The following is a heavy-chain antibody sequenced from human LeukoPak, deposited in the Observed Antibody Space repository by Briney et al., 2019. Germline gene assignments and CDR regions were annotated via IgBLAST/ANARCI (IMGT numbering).Heavy chain of an antibody. CDR1: GYSFTSYW. D-gene: IGHD2-8*01. CDR2: IYPGDSDT. V-gene: IGHV5-51*01. J-gene: IGHJ3*02. Sequence: RGESLQISCKGSGYSFTSYWIGWVRQMPGKGLEWMGIIYPGDSDTRYSPSFQGQVTISADKSISTAYLQWSSLKASDTAMYYCARGYCTNGVCYPDAFDIWGQGTMVTVSS. CDR3: ARGYCTNGVCYPDAFDI.